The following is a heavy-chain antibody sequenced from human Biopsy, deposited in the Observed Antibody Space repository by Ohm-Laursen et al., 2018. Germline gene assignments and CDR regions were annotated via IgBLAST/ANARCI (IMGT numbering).Heavy chain of an antibody. V-gene: IGHV1-2*02. CDR1: GYTFSSSD. CDR2: ISPKSGGT. Sequence: SVKVSCKTSGYTFSSSDINWVRQAPGQGLEWMGWISPKSGGTDYAQKFQGNITMTKNTSMSTAYMEMSRLRSDDTAVYYCALQSVAQMKNFDYWGQGTLVTVSS. D-gene: IGHD6-19*01. J-gene: IGHJ4*02. CDR3: ALQSVAQMKNFDY.